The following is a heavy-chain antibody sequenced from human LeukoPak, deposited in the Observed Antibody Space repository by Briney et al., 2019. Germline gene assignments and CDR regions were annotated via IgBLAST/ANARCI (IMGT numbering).Heavy chain of an antibody. D-gene: IGHD3-22*01. V-gene: IGHV4-34*01. CDR3: ARTRTYYDSSKGAFDI. CDR2: INHSGST. CDR1: DRSIICCS. J-gene: IGHJ3*02. Sequence: RASVTLSFKCDPHDRSIICCSWNWFRQPPGQRPEWLREINHSGSTNYSPYIKSRVTISLYTSKYQFSLKLSSVTAADTAVYYCARTRTYYDSSKGAFDIWGQGTTVTVSS.